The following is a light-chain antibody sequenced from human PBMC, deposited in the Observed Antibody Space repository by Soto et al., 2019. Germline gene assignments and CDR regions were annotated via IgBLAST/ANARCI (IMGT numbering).Light chain of an antibody. CDR1: QGISNY. J-gene: IGKJ1*01. CDR2: AAS. V-gene: IGKV1-27*01. Sequence: DIQMTQSPSSLSASVGDRVTITFRASQGISNYLAWYQQKPGKVPKLLVYAASTLQSGVRSRFSGSRSGTDFTLTTTSLETDEVATYYCEKYNSAPQTCGQGTEVEIK. CDR3: EKYNSAPQT.